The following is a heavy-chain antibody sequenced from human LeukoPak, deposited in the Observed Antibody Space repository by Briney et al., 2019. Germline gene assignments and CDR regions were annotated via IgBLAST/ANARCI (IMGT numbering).Heavy chain of an antibody. CDR3: AKKSYYYYYMDV. V-gene: IGHV3-23*01. CDR2: ISGSGGST. Sequence: GGSLRLSCAASGFTFNRYNMNWVRQAPGKGLEWVSAISGSGGSTYYADSVKGRFTISRDNSKNTLYLQMNSLRAEDTAVYYCAKKSYYYYYMDVWGKGTTVTVSS. J-gene: IGHJ6*03. CDR1: GFTFNRYN.